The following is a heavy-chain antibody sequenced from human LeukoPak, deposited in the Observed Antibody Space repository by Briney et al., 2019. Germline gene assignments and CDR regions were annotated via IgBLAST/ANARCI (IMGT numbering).Heavy chain of an antibody. CDR2: IYHSGST. V-gene: IGHV4-4*02. Sequence: PSGTLSRTCAVSGGSISSSNWWSWVRQPPGKGLEWIGEIYHSGSTNYNPSLKSRVTISVDKSKNQFSLKLSSVTAADTAVYYCARDNSGSYYPEFDYWGQGTLVTVSS. D-gene: IGHD1-26*01. CDR3: ARDNSGSYYPEFDY. J-gene: IGHJ4*02. CDR1: GGSISSSNW.